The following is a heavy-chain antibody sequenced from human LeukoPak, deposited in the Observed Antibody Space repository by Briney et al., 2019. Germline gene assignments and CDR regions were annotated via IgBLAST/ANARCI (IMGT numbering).Heavy chain of an antibody. CDR2: IKLGGSEK. J-gene: IGHJ4*02. Sequence: QPGGSLRLSCAASGFTFSRYSMNWVRQAPGKGLQWEANIKLGGSEKYYVDSVKGRFTISRDNAQNPLHLRMNRLRAEDTAVYYCARSLDYWDQGTLVIVSS. CDR1: GFTFSRYS. V-gene: IGHV3-7*01. CDR3: ARSLDY.